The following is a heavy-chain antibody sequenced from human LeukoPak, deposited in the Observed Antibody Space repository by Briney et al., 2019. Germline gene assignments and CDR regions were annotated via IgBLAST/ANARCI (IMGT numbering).Heavy chain of an antibody. CDR1: GGSISSGSYY. Sequence: SETLSLTCTVSGGSISSGSYYWSWIRQPAGKGLEWIGRIYTSGSTNYNPSLKSRVTISVDTSKNQFSLKLSSVTAADTAVYYCASEASYCYYMDVWGKGTTVTVSS. CDR2: IYTSGST. V-gene: IGHV4-61*02. J-gene: IGHJ6*03. CDR3: ASEASYCYYMDV.